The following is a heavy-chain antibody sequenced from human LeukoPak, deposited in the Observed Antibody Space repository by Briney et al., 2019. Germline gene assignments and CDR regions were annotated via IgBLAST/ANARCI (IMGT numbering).Heavy chain of an antibody. CDR1: GGSINNSSYY. J-gene: IGHJ3*02. CDR3: ARTPLTIFGVVYGAFDI. Sequence: SETLSLTCTASGGSINNSSYYWGWVRQPPGKGLEWIGSIYYSGSTYSNPSLKSRVTISLDMSKNQFSLKLTSVTAADTAVYYCARTPLTIFGVVYGAFDIWGQGTMVTVS. V-gene: IGHV4-39*01. CDR2: IYYSGST. D-gene: IGHD3-3*01.